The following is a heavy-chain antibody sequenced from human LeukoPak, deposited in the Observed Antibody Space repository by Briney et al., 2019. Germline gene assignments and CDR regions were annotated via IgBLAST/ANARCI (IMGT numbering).Heavy chain of an antibody. CDR3: ASVTGTHYDY. CDR2: INHSGST. CDR1: GGSFSGNY. J-gene: IGHJ4*02. V-gene: IGHV4-34*01. Sequence: SETLSLTCVVYGGSFSGNYWSWIRQPPGKGLEWIGEINHSGSTNYNPSLKSRVTISVDTSKNQFSLKLSSVTAADTAVYYCASVTGTHYDYWGQGTLVTVSS. D-gene: IGHD1-7*01.